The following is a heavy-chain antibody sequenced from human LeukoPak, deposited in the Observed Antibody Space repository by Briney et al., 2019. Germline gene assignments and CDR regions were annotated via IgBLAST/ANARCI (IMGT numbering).Heavy chain of an antibody. CDR1: GFTFSSYE. J-gene: IGHJ4*02. CDR2: IWYDGSIQ. V-gene: IGHV3-33*08. Sequence: GGSLRLSCAASGFTFSSYEINRVRQAPGKGLEWVAAIWYDGSIQYYADSVKGRFTISRDNSKNTLYLQMDSLRAEDTAVYYCARAGYCSGGSCYGSDYWGQGTLVSVSS. D-gene: IGHD2-15*01. CDR3: ARAGYCSGGSCYGSDY.